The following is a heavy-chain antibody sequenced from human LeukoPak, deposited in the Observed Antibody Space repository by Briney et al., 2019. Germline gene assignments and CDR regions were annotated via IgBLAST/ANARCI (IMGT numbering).Heavy chain of an antibody. V-gene: IGHV3-66*01. Sequence: WGSLRLSCVVSGFTVSSNYMTWVRQAPGKGLEWASVLFNGGTIYYADSVKGRFTISRDNSKNTLYLQINSLRAEDTAVYYCARGIIADDAKYAFDIWGRGTMVTVSS. CDR3: ARGIIADDAKYAFDI. D-gene: IGHD6-13*01. CDR2: LFNGGTI. J-gene: IGHJ3*02. CDR1: GFTVSSNY.